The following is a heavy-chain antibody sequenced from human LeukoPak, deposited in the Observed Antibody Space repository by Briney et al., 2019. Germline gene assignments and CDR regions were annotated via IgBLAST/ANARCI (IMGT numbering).Heavy chain of an antibody. Sequence: ASVKVSCKASGYTFTDYYMHWVRQAPGQGFEWMGWINPNDGDTNYAQKLQGRVTMTRDTSISTAHMEVSRLRSDDTAVYYCARANFLYCSSSTCLFDYWGQGPLVTVSS. V-gene: IGHV1-2*02. CDR1: GYTFTDYY. J-gene: IGHJ4*02. CDR2: INPNDGDT. CDR3: ARANFLYCSSSTCLFDY. D-gene: IGHD2-2*01.